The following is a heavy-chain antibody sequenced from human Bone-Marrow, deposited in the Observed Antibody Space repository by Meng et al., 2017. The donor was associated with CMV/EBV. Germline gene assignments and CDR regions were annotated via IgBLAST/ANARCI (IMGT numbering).Heavy chain of an antibody. CDR3: ARGFGHSSSFGKHYYYYYGMDV. J-gene: IGHJ6*02. V-gene: IGHV4-34*01. CDR2: INHSGST. D-gene: IGHD6-6*01. CDR1: GGSFSGYY. Sequence: ESLKISCAVYGGSFSGYYWSWIRQPPGKGLEWIGEINHSGSTNYNPSLKSRVTISVDTSKNQFSLKLSSVTAADTAVYYCARGFGHSSSFGKHYYYYYGMDVWGQGNTVTVSS.